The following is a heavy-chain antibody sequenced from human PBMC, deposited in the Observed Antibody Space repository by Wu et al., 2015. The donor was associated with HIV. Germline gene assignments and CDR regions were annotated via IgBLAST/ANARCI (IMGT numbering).Heavy chain of an antibody. CDR2: INPNSGGT. Sequence: QVQLVQSGAEVKKPGASVKVSCKASGYTFTGYYMHWVRQAPGQGLEWMGWINPNSGGTNYAXKFQGRVTMTRDTSISTAYMELSRLRSDDTAVYYCAREGGEEMTTGAFDIWGQGTMVTVSS. V-gene: IGHV1-2*02. J-gene: IGHJ3*02. CDR3: AREGGEEMTTGAFDI. CDR1: GYTFTGYY. D-gene: IGHD4-17*01.